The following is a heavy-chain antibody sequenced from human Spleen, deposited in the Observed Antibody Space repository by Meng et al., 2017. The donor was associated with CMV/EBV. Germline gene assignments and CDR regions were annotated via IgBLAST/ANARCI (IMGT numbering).Heavy chain of an antibody. Sequence: GGSLRLSCAASGFTFSRYGMNWVRQAPGKGLEWVSYISSSGSTIYYADSVRGRFTISRDNAKNSLYLQMNSLRAEDTAVYYCARDGRPRDGGYNLIGFDYWGQGTLVTVSS. CDR2: ISSSGSTI. D-gene: IGHD5-24*01. CDR3: ARDGRPRDGGYNLIGFDY. V-gene: IGHV3-48*03. J-gene: IGHJ4*02. CDR1: GFTFSRYG.